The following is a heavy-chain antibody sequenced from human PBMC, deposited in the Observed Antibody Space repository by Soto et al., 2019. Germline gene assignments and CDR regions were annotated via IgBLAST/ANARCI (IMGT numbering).Heavy chain of an antibody. J-gene: IGHJ5*02. CDR2: RYSTGTT. Sequence: SETLSLTCTVSGYSINSGYIWGWVRRPPGQGLEWIGSRYSTGTTYYNPSLRRRVKMSVDTSKNQLSLVLRSVTAADTAVYYCVERATVVNSPWFDPWRQGTQVTVS. CDR3: VERATVVNSPWFDP. D-gene: IGHD1-1*01. CDR1: GYSINSGYI. V-gene: IGHV4-38-2*02.